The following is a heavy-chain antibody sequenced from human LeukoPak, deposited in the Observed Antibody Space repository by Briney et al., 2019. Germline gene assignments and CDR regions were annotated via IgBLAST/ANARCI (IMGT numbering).Heavy chain of an antibody. V-gene: IGHV3-21*01. D-gene: IGHD6-13*01. Sequence: GGSLRLSCAASGFTFSTYSMNWVRQAPGKGLEWVSSISSSSTYIYYADSVKGRFTISRDNAKNSLYLQMNGLRAEDTAVYYCASENGVAAAGKNYYYYYYMDVWGKGTTVTVSS. CDR1: GFTFSTYS. J-gene: IGHJ6*03. CDR3: ASENGVAAAGKNYYYYYYMDV. CDR2: ISSSSTYI.